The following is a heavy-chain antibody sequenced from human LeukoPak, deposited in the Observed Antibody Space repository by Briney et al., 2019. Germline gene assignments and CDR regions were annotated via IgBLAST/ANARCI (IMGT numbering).Heavy chain of an antibody. CDR3: AGGWENAFDI. CDR2: IRYDGSNK. CDR1: GFTFSSYG. D-gene: IGHD6-19*01. V-gene: IGHV3-30*02. J-gene: IGHJ3*02. Sequence: PGGSLRLSCAASGFTFSSYGMHWVRQAPGKGLEWVAFIRYDGSNKYYADSVKGRFTIPRDNSKNTLYLQMNSLRAEDTAVYYCAGGWENAFDIWGQGTMVTVSS.